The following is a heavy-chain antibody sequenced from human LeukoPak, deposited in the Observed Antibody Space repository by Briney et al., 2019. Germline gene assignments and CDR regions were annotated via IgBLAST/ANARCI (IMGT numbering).Heavy chain of an antibody. CDR1: GFTFSSYW. CDR3: ARGGPAGGFDY. V-gene: IGHV3-74*01. Sequence: GGSLRLSCAASGFTFSSYWMHWVRQAPGKGLVWVSRVNSDGSGTIYADSVKGRFTISRDNAKNTLYLQMNSLRAEDTAVYYCARGGPAGGFDYWGQGSLVTVSS. J-gene: IGHJ4*02. D-gene: IGHD3-10*01. CDR2: VNSDGSGT.